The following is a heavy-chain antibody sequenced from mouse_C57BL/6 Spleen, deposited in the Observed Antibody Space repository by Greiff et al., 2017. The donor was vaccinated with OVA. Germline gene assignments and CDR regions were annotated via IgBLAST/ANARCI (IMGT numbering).Heavy chain of an antibody. Sequence: DVMLVESGGGLVQPGGSMKLSCAASGFTFSDAWMDWVRQSPEKGLEWVAEIRNKANNHATYYAESVKGRFTISRDDSKSSVYLQMNSLRAEDTGIYYCTLIYYDYDDYFDYWGQGTTLTVSS. CDR1: GFTFSDAW. CDR2: IRNKANNHAT. J-gene: IGHJ2*01. V-gene: IGHV6-6*01. D-gene: IGHD2-4*01. CDR3: TLIYYDYDDYFDY.